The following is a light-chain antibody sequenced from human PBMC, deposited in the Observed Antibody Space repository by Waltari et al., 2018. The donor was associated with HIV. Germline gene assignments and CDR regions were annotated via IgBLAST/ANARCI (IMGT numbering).Light chain of an antibody. CDR3: SSYTTDSTLV. V-gene: IGLV2-14*01. Sequence: QSALTQPASVSGSPGQSITISCTGTSRAVGGYKSVSWYQHLPGKAPKLMIYEVTNRPSGVSDRFSGSKSGNTASLTISGLQAEDEADYYCSSYTTDSTLVFGAGTKLTVL. J-gene: IGLJ3*02. CDR1: SRAVGGYKS. CDR2: EVT.